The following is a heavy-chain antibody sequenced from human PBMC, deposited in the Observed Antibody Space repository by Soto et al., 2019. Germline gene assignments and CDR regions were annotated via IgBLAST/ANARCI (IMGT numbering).Heavy chain of an antibody. Sequence: GASVKVSCKASGYTFTGYYMHWVRQAPGQGLEWMGWINPNSGGTNYAQKFQGRVTMTRDTSISTAYMELSRLRSDDTAVYYCARGLITIFGVVIMPFDYWGQGTLVTVSS. CDR1: GYTFTGYY. J-gene: IGHJ4*02. CDR3: ARGLITIFGVVIMPFDY. D-gene: IGHD3-3*01. CDR2: INPNSGGT. V-gene: IGHV1-2*02.